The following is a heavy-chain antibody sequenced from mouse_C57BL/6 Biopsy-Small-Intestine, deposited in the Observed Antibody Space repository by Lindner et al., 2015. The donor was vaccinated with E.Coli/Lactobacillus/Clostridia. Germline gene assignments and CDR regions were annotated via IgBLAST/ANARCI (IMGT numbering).Heavy chain of an antibody. CDR1: GYTFTSYW. Sequence: VQLQESGAELAKPGASVKLSCKASGYTFTSYWMHWVKQRPGQGLEWIGYINPSSGYTKYNQKFKDKATLTADKSFSTAYMQLSSLTYEDSAVYYCAAYEEWYFDVWGTGTTVTVSS. CDR2: INPSSGYT. V-gene: IGHV1-7*01. CDR3: AAYEEWYFDV. D-gene: IGHD2-3*01. J-gene: IGHJ1*03.